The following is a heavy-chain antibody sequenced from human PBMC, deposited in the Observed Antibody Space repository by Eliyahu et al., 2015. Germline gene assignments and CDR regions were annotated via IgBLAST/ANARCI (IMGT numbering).Heavy chain of an antibody. V-gene: IGHV3-15*01. CDR2: IKGESDGATT. D-gene: IGHD3-22*01. CDR1: GFXSTNAW. CDR3: TTYDSSGYFLEY. J-gene: IGHJ4*02. Sequence: VQLVESGGGLVKPGGSLRLSCAASGFXSTNAWMSWIRQAPGKGLEFIGRIKGESDGATTDYTAPVKGRFTISRDDSKNTVYLQMNSLETEDTAVYYCTTYDSSGYFLEYWGQGTLVTVSS.